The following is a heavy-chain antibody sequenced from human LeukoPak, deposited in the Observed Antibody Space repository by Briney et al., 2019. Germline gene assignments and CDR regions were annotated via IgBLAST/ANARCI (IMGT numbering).Heavy chain of an antibody. CDR2: IYYSGST. D-gene: IGHD1-14*01. V-gene: IGHV4-39*07. Sequence: SETLSLTCTVSGGSISSSSYYWGWIRQPPGKGLEWIGSIYYSGSTYYNPSLKSRVTISVDTSKNQFSLKLSSVTAADTAVYYCARAPDGEFDYWGQGTLVTVSS. CDR1: GGSISSSSYY. J-gene: IGHJ4*02. CDR3: ARAPDGEFDY.